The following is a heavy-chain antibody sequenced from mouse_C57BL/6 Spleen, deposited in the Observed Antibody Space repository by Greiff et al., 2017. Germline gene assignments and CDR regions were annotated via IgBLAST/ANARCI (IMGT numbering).Heavy chain of an antibody. CDR1: GYSITSGYY. CDR3: AREGYDYEGMDY. Sequence: EVKLMESGPGLVKPSQSLSLTCSVTGYSITSGYYWNWIRQFPGNKLEWMGYISYDGSNNYNPSLKNRISITRDTSKNQFFLKLNSVTTEDTATYYCAREGYDYEGMDYWGQGTSVTVSS. J-gene: IGHJ4*01. CDR2: ISYDGSN. V-gene: IGHV3-6*01.